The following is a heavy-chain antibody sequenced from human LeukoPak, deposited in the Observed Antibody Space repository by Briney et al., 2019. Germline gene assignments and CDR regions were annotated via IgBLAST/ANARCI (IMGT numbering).Heavy chain of an antibody. V-gene: IGHV3-30*18. CDR3: AKDGAGYSSGTNDY. CDR1: GFTFSSYG. D-gene: IGHD6-19*01. Sequence: GGSLRLSCVASGFTFSSYGMHWVRQAPGKGLEWVAVISYDGSNKYYAGSVKGRFTISRDKSKNTLYLQMNSLRAEDTAVYYCAKDGAGYSSGTNDYWGQGTLVTVSS. CDR2: ISYDGSNK. J-gene: IGHJ4*02.